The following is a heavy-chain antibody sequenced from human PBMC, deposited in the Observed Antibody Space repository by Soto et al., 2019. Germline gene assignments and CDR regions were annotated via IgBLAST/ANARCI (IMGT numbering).Heavy chain of an antibody. Sequence: SETLSLTCTVSGGSISSYYWSWIRQPPGKGLEWIGYIYYSGSTNYNPSLKSRVTISVDTSKNQFSLKLSSVTAADTAVYYCARHDLGYCSSTSCYPNYYYYMDVWGKGTTVTVSS. D-gene: IGHD2-2*01. J-gene: IGHJ6*03. CDR2: IYYSGST. CDR3: ARHDLGYCSSTSCYPNYYYYMDV. V-gene: IGHV4-59*08. CDR1: GGSISSYY.